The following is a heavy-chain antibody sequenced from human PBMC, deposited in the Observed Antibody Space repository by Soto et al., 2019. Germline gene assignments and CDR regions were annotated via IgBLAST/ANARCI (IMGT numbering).Heavy chain of an antibody. CDR2: ISGYNGDT. V-gene: IGHV1-18*01. Sequence: QGQLVQSGAEVKKPGASVKVSCKASGYTFTRYGISGVRQAPGQGLEWMGWISGYNGDTNYAQKFQGRVTMTIDTSTSIAYMELRSLTSDDTAVYFCAKNGQPPYYYYGLDVWGQGTTVTVSS. CDR3: AKNGQPPYYYYGLDV. J-gene: IGHJ6*02. D-gene: IGHD2-8*01. CDR1: GYTFTRYG.